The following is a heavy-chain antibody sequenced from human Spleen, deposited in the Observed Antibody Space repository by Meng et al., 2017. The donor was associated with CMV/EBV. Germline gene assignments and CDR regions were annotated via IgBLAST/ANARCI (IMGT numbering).Heavy chain of an antibody. Sequence: WVRQDPGKGLEWLSSISSSSSYIYHADSMKGRFTVSRDNAKNSVYLQMNSLRAEDTAVYYCARDLAPQSDYYDSSGYYYLPKGFDYWGQGTLVTVSS. V-gene: IGHV3-21*01. D-gene: IGHD3-22*01. J-gene: IGHJ4*02. CDR2: ISSSSSYI. CDR3: ARDLAPQSDYYDSSGYYYLPKGFDY.